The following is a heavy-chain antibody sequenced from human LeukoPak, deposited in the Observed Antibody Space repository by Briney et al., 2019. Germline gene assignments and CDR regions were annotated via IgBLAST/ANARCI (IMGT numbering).Heavy chain of an antibody. Sequence: PSQTLSLTCTVSGGSISSGGYYWSWIRQHPGKGLEWIGYIYYSGSTYYNPSLKSRVTISVDTSKNQFSLKLSSVTAADTAVYYCARRYCSGGSCYFVYWGQGTLVTVSS. CDR2: IYYSGST. V-gene: IGHV4-31*03. CDR1: GGSISSGGYY. D-gene: IGHD2-15*01. J-gene: IGHJ4*02. CDR3: ARRYCSGGSCYFVY.